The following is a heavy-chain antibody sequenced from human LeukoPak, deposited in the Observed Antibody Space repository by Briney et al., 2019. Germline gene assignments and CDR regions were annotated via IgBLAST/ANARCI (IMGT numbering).Heavy chain of an antibody. CDR1: GYTFTSYG. V-gene: IGHV1-18*04. Sequence: ASVKVSCKASGYTFTSYGISWVRQAPGQGLEWMGWISAYNGNTNYAQKLQGRVTMTTDTSTSTAYMKLRSLRSDDTAVHYCASIVATGRGYYFDYWGQGTLVTVSS. CDR2: ISAYNGNT. J-gene: IGHJ4*02. CDR3: ASIVATGRGYYFDY. D-gene: IGHD5-12*01.